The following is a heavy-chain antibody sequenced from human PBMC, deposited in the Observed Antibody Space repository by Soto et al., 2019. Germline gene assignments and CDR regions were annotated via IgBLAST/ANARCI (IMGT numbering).Heavy chain of an antibody. CDR2: MKPNSGNT. D-gene: IGHD2-2*01. Sequence: QVQLVQSGAEVKKPGASVKVSCKASGYTFTSYDINWVRQATGQGLERMRWMKPNSGNTCYAQKFQGRVTMTRNSSIRTAYMELRRRRSDDEAVYYCARGSIVLVPAARRSYYYYGMDVWGQGTTVTVSS. V-gene: IGHV1-8*01. CDR3: ARGSIVLVPAARRSYYYYGMDV. CDR1: GYTFTSYD. J-gene: IGHJ6*02.